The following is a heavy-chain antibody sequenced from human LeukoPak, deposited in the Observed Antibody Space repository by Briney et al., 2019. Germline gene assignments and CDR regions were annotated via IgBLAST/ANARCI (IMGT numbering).Heavy chain of an antibody. CDR3: AKDVLRFSFLYFDY. CDR1: GFTFDDYA. J-gene: IGHJ4*02. Sequence: PGGSLRLSCAASGFTFDDYAMPWVRQAPGKGLEWVSGTSWNSGSIGYADSVKGRFTISRDNAKNSLYLQMNSLRAEDTALYYCAKDVLRFSFLYFDYWGQGTLVTVSS. CDR2: TSWNSGSI. V-gene: IGHV3-9*01. D-gene: IGHD3-3*01.